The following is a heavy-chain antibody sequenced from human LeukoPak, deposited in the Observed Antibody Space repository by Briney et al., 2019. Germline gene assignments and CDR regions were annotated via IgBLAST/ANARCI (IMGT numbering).Heavy chain of an antibody. Sequence: GASVKVSCKASGYTFTTYGINWVRQAPGQGLEWMGWISGYNGNANYAQKLQGRVTMTTDTSTSTAYMELRSLRSGDTAVYYCARHRLPRVYYDSSGYYHAAFDIWGQGTMVTVSS. D-gene: IGHD3-22*01. J-gene: IGHJ3*02. CDR1: GYTFTTYG. CDR3: ARHRLPRVYYDSSGYYHAAFDI. V-gene: IGHV1-18*01. CDR2: ISGYNGNA.